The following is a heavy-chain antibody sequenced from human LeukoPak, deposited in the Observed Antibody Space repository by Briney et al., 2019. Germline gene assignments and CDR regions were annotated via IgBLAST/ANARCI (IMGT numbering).Heavy chain of an antibody. CDR1: GFTFSSYS. V-gene: IGHV3-33*08. CDR2: IWYDGSNS. D-gene: IGHD7-27*01. J-gene: IGHJ3*02. Sequence: GGSLRLSCAASGFTFSSYSMNWVRQAPGKGLEWVALIWYDGSNSNYADSVKGRFTISRDNSKNTLYLQMNSLRAEDTAVYYCVRVAPNWASPPEATDAFDIWGQGTMVTVSS. CDR3: VRVAPNWASPPEATDAFDI.